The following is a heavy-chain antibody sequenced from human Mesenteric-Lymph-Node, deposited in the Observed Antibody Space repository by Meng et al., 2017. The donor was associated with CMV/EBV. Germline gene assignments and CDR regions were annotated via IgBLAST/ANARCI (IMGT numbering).Heavy chain of an antibody. CDR3: VKGGTQDLDY. CDR1: GFTLSTYW. CDR2: IKQDGSEK. J-gene: IGHJ4*02. Sequence: GESLKISCAVSGFTLSTYWMTWVRQAPGRGLEWVANIKQDGSEKNYVDSVKGRFTISRDNANNSLYLQMNSLRADDTAVYYCVKGGTQDLDYWGQGTLVTVSS. D-gene: IGHD1-26*01. V-gene: IGHV3-7*01.